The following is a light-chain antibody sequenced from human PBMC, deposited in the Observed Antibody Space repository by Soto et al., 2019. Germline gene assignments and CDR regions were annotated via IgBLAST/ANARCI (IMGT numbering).Light chain of an antibody. CDR2: GAS. CDR3: QQYHWAPDT. Sequence: IVLTQSPGTLSLSPGERATLSCRASQIVGGDTLAWFQQRPGQAHRLVIYGASNRAAGIPDRFSGSGSGTDFTLTVSRLEPEDFAMYYCQQYHWAPDTFGKGTRLEIK. V-gene: IGKV3-20*01. CDR1: QIVGGDT. J-gene: IGKJ5*01.